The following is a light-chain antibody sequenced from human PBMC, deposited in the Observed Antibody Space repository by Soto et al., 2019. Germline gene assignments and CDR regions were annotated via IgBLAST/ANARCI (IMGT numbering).Light chain of an antibody. CDR1: SSDVGGFNY. Sequence: QSALTQPASVSGSPGQSITISCTGTSSDVGGFNYVSWYQQHPGKAPKLMIYDVNNRPSGVSHRFSGSKSGNTASLTISGLQAEDEADYYCSSYTSASTLCVFGTGTKVTVL. CDR2: DVN. J-gene: IGLJ1*01. CDR3: SSYTSASTLCV. V-gene: IGLV2-14*01.